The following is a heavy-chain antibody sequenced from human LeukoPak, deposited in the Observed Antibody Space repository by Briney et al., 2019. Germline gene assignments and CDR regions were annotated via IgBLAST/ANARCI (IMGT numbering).Heavy chain of an antibody. CDR2: IYSDGST. CDR1: GFTVSNNY. D-gene: IGHD2-2*01. V-gene: IGHV3-53*01. CDR3: VRAPAGLLNFEGDPWVF. Sequence: PGGSLRLSCAASGFTVSNNYMSWVRQAPGKGLEWLSVIYSDGSTYYVGSVKGRFTISRDNSKNTLYLQMNSLRVEDTAVYYCVRAPAGLLNFEGDPWVFWGQGALVTVSS. J-gene: IGHJ4*02.